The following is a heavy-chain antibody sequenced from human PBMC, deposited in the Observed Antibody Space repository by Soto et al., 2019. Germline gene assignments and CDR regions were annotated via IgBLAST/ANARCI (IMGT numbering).Heavy chain of an antibody. CDR1: GYTFTGYY. Sequence: ASVKFSCKASGYTFTGYYMHWVRQAPGQGLEWMGWINPNSGGTNYAQKFQGRVTMTRDTSISTAYMELSRLRSDDTAVYYCARVNPYYDFWSGYPPPFYGMDVWGQGTTVTVSS. CDR3: ARVNPYYDFWSGYPPPFYGMDV. D-gene: IGHD3-3*01. J-gene: IGHJ6*02. CDR2: INPNSGGT. V-gene: IGHV1-2*02.